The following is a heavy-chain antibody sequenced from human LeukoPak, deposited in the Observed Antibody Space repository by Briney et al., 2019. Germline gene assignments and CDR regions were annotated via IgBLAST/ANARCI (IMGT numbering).Heavy chain of an antibody. CDR1: GGSISSYD. D-gene: IGHD1-26*01. CDR2: IYYSGST. V-gene: IGHV4-59*01. CDR3: ARDFKRWELRGKLFAP. J-gene: IGHJ5*02. Sequence: SETLSLTCTVSGGSISSYDWSWIRQPPGKGLEWIGYIYYSGSTNYNPSLKSRVTISVDTSKNQFSLELSSVTAADTAVYYCARDFKRWELRGKLFAPWGQGTLVTVSS.